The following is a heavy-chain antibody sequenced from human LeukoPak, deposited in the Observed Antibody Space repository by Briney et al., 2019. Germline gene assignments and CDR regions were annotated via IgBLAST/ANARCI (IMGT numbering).Heavy chain of an antibody. CDR1: GGSISSSNHY. CDR3: ARVVGATAHFDY. J-gene: IGHJ4*02. Sequence: SETLSLTCTVSGGSISSSNHYWGWIRQPPGKGLEWIGSIYYSGSTYYNPSLKSRVTISGDTSKNQFSLKLSSVTAADTAVYYCARVVGATAHFDYWGQRTLVTVSS. V-gene: IGHV4-39*01. D-gene: IGHD1-26*01. CDR2: IYYSGST.